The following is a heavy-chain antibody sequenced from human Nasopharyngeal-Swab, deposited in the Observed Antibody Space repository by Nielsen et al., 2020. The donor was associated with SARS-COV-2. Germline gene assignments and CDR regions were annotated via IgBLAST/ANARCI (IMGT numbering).Heavy chain of an antibody. D-gene: IGHD3-22*01. V-gene: IGHV4-31*03. J-gene: IGHJ3*02. CDR3: ARAMIVVVINAFDI. Sequence: LRLSCTVSGGSISSGGYYWSWIRQHQGKGLEWIGYIYYSGSTYYNPSLKSRVTISVDTSKNPFSLKLSSVTAADTAVYYCARAMIVVVINAFDIWGQGTMVTVSS. CDR2: IYYSGST. CDR1: GGSISSGGYY.